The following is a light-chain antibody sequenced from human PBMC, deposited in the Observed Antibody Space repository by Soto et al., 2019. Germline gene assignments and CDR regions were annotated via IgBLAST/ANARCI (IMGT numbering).Light chain of an antibody. J-gene: IGLJ1*01. CDR3: SSYTSSSTPNV. CDR2: DVT. Sequence: QSALTQPASVSGSPGQSITISCTGTSSDVGGYNYVSWYQQHPVKAPKLMIYDVTNRPSGVSDRVSGSKSGNTASLTISGLQAEDEADYYCSSYTSSSTPNVFGTGTKLTVL. CDR1: SSDVGGYNY. V-gene: IGLV2-14*01.